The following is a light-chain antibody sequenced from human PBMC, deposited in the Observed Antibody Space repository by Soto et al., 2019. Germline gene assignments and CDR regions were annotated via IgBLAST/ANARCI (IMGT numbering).Light chain of an antibody. CDR2: AES. V-gene: IGKV1-9*01. CDR3: QKLNTYTVT. CDR1: QGISRY. J-gene: IGKJ4*01. Sequence: DIQMTQSPSSLSASVGGIVTITCRASQGISRYLAWYQQKPGRAPQTLISAESTLQSGVPSRLRGSGSGTHLNLVISRLKPEDFETYYCQKLNTYTVTCGGGTKVDIK.